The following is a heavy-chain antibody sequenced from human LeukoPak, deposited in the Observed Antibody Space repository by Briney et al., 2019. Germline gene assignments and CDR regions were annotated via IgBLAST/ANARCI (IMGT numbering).Heavy chain of an antibody. J-gene: IGHJ4*02. Sequence: SQTLSLTCTVSGGSISSGDYYWSWIRQPPGKGLEWIGYIYYSGSTYYNPSLKSRVTISVDTSKNQFSLKLSSVTAADTAVYYCATAPPAYCSGGSCYSKDHYWGQGTLVTVSS. V-gene: IGHV4-30-4*08. CDR3: ATAPPAYCSGGSCYSKDHY. CDR1: GGSISSGDYY. D-gene: IGHD2-15*01. CDR2: IYYSGST.